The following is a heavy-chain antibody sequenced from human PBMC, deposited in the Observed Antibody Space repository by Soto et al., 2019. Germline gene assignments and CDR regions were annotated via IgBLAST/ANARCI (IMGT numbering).Heavy chain of an antibody. V-gene: IGHV3-23*01. J-gene: IGHJ4*02. CDR1: GFTFTSYA. D-gene: IGHD2-15*01. CDR2: ISSGGST. CDR3: AKRRGAGGHFDY. Sequence: WGSLRLSCAASGFTFTSYAMCWVRQAPGKGLEWVSVISSGGSTYYADSVRGRFTISRDNSKDTLSLQMNSLRAEDTAVYYCAKRRGAGGHFDYWGQGALVTVSS.